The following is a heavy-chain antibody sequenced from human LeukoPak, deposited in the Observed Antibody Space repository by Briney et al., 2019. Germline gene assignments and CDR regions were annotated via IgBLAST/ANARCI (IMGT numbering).Heavy chain of an antibody. D-gene: IGHD3-10*01. J-gene: IGHJ6*04. V-gene: IGHV1-18*04. Sequence: ASVKVSCKASGYTFTSYGISWVRQAPGQGLERMGWISAYNGNTNYAQKLQGRVTMTTDTSTSTAYMELRSLRSDDTAVYYCAGDRGSYYNVHYGMDVWGKGTTVTVSS. CDR2: ISAYNGNT. CDR3: AGDRGSYYNVHYGMDV. CDR1: GYTFTSYG.